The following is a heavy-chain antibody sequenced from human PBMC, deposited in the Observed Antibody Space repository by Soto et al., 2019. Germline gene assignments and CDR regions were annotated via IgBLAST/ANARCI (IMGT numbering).Heavy chain of an antibody. CDR1: GYGFTTYG. V-gene: IGHV1-18*01. CDR2: ISAHNGNT. Sequence: QVHLVQSGAEVKKPGASVKVSCKGSGYGFTTYGITWVRQAPGQGLEWMAWISAHNGNTNYAQKVEGRVTVTRDTSTSTAYMEMMSLRSDDTAVYYCARGRDGDYWGQGALVTVSS. CDR3: ARGRDGDY. J-gene: IGHJ4*02. D-gene: IGHD6-6*01.